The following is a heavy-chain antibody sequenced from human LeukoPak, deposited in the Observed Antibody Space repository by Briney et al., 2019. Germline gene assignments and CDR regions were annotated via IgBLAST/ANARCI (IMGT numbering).Heavy chain of an antibody. CDR1: GFTFSDYY. CDR3: TRDPDTSSKVDY. J-gene: IGHJ4*02. V-gene: IGHV3-11*01. D-gene: IGHD6-6*01. Sequence: GGSLRLSCATSGFTFSDYYMSWIRHAPGKGLEWVSYISSSGSPLYYADSVKGRFTISRDNANNSVLLQMNSLRAEDTAVYYCTRDPDTSSKVDYWGQGALVTVS. CDR2: ISSSGSPL.